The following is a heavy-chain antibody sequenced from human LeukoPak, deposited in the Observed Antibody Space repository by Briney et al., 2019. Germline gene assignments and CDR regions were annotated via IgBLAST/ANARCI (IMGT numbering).Heavy chain of an antibody. Sequence: SETLSLTCTVSGGSISSYYWSWIRQPPGKGLEWIGYIYYSGSTSYNPSLKSRVTISVDTSKNQFSLKLSSVTAADTAVYYCARRESSSWYEENWFDPWGQGTLVTVSS. J-gene: IGHJ5*02. CDR1: GGSISSYY. V-gene: IGHV4-59*08. CDR2: IYYSGST. D-gene: IGHD6-13*01. CDR3: ARRESSSWYEENWFDP.